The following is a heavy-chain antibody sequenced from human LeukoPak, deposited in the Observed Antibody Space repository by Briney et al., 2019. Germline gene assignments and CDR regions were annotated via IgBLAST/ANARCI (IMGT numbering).Heavy chain of an antibody. CDR2: IYYSGST. CDR1: GGSISSGGYY. V-gene: IGHV4-30-4*08. J-gene: IGHJ4*02. D-gene: IGHD3-10*02. CDR3: ASQNGLGSGSYFRWNY. Sequence: PSETLSLTCTVSGGSISSGGYYWSWIRQHPGKGLEWIGYIYYSGSTYYNPSLKSRVTISVDTSKNQFSLKLSSVTAADTAVYYCASQNGLGSGSYFRWNYWGQGTPVTVSS.